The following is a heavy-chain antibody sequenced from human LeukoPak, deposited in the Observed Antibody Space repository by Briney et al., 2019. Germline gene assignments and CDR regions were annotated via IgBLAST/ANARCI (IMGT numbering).Heavy chain of an antibody. V-gene: IGHV4-34*01. CDR3: ARDGLSGSGSGGYYYYGMDV. D-gene: IGHD3-10*01. CDR2: INHSGST. J-gene: IGHJ6*02. CDR1: GGSFSGYY. Sequence: SETLSLTCAVYGGSFSGYYWSWIRQPPGKGLEWIGEINHSGSTNYNPSLKSRVTISVDTSKNQFSLKLSSVTAADTAVYYCARDGLSGSGSGGYYYYGMDVWGQGTTVTVSS.